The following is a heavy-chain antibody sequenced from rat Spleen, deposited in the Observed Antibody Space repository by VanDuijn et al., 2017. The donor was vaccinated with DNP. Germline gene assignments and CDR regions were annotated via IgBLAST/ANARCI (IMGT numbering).Heavy chain of an antibody. CDR1: GFTFNNYW. CDR3: ARGPAVATRVYLDY. Sequence: EVQLVESGGGLVQPGRSLQLSCVASGFTFNNYWMTWIRQAPGKGLEWVASITNTGGSTYYQDSVKGRFTISRDNAKSTLYLQMDSLRSEDTATYYCARGPAVATRVYLDYWGQGVMVTVSS. V-gene: IGHV5-31*01. D-gene: IGHD1-4*01. CDR2: ITNTGGST. J-gene: IGHJ2*01.